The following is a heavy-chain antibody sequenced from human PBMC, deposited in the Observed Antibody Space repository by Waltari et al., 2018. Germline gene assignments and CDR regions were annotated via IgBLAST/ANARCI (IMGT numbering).Heavy chain of an antibody. CDR1: GGSISGYY. CDR3: ARMRVQFVAAAGHVGWDS. CDR2: IGGSSGST. D-gene: IGHD6-13*01. V-gene: IGHV4-59*12. Sequence: QVQLQESGPGLVKPSETLSLTCAVSGGSISGYYWNWIRQTPGKGLEWIGYIGGSSGSTYYNPSLKSRVTISTDTSKNQFSLKLSSVTAADTAVYYCARMRVQFVAAAGHVGWDSWGQGVVVTVSS. J-gene: IGHJ4*03.